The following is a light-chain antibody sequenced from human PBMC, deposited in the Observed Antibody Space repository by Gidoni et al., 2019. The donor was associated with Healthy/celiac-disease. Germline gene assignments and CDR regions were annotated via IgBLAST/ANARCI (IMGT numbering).Light chain of an antibody. V-gene: IGKV1-39*01. CDR2: AAS. J-gene: IGKJ4*01. CDR1: QSISSY. CDR3: QQSYSTPQT. Sequence: IQMTQSPSSLSASVGDSVTITCRASQSISSYLNWYQQKPGKAPKLLIYAASSLQSGVPSRLSGSGYGTVFTLTIRGLQPEDFATYYLQQSYSTPQTFGGGTKVEIK.